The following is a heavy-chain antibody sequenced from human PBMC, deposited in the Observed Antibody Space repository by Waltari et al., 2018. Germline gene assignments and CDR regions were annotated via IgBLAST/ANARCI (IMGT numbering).Heavy chain of an antibody. CDR1: GDSVSSNSAA. V-gene: IGHV6-1*01. CDR2: TYYRSKWYN. Sequence: QVQLQQSGPGLVKPSQTLSLTCAISGDSVSSNSAAWNWSRQSPPRGLEWLGRTYYRSKWYNDYAVSVKSRITINPDTSKNQFSLQLNSVTPEDTAVYYCARDRVPVWELADWFDPWGQGTLVTVSS. CDR3: ARDRVPVWELADWFDP. J-gene: IGHJ5*02. D-gene: IGHD1-26*01.